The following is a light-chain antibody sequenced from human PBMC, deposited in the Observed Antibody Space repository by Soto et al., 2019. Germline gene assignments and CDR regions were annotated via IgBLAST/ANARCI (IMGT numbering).Light chain of an antibody. J-gene: IGLJ2*01. CDR2: SDN. V-gene: IGLV1-44*01. Sequence: QSVLTQPPSASGTPGQRVTMSCSGSSSNIVSYSVSWYLHLPGTAPKLLIYSDNQRPSGVPDRFSGSKSGTSASLAISGLQSEDEADYYCSSYTTSASRVFGGGTKLTVL. CDR1: SSNIVSYS. CDR3: SSYTTSASRV.